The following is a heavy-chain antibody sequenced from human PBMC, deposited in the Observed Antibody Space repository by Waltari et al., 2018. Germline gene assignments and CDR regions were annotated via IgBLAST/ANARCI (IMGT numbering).Heavy chain of an antibody. CDR1: GDFMSATYG. CDR3: ARDRGRGLYLDS. V-gene: IGHV4-4*02. J-gene: IGHJ4*02. Sequence: QLHLEQLGPGRVEHSGTRSLIGPVPGDFMSATYGWSWVRQAPGKGLEWIGQVRGSGKTNYNPSFASRVTVSVDTSTAQCSLKVTSATAADTAVYYCARDRGRGLYLDSWGQGILVTVSP. CDR2: VRGSGKT. D-gene: IGHD2-15*01.